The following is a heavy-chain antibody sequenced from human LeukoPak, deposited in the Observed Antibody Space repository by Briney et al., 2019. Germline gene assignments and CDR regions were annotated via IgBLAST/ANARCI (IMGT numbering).Heavy chain of an antibody. Sequence: GGSLRLSCAASGFTFSSYGMHWVRQAPGKGLEWVAVIWYDGSNKYYADSVRGRFTISRDNSKNTLYLQMNSLRAEDTAVYYCARVSLADYYFDYWGQGTLVTVSS. CDR3: ARVSLADYYFDY. CDR2: IWYDGSNK. J-gene: IGHJ4*02. D-gene: IGHD2-15*01. V-gene: IGHV3-33*01. CDR1: GFTFSSYG.